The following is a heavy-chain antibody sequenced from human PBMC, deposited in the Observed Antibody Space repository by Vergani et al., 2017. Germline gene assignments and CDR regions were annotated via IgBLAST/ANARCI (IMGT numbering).Heavy chain of an antibody. CDR2: INSDGSST. CDR1: GFTFSSYA. D-gene: IGHD6-13*01. J-gene: IGHJ4*02. Sequence: VQLVESGGGLVQPGGSLRLSCAASGFTFSSYAMSWVRQAPGKGLEWVSRINSDGSSTSYADSVKGRFTISRDNAKNTLYLQMNSLRAEDTAVYYCARIFYSSSWYDFDYWGQGTLVTVSS. V-gene: IGHV3-74*02. CDR3: ARIFYSSSWYDFDY.